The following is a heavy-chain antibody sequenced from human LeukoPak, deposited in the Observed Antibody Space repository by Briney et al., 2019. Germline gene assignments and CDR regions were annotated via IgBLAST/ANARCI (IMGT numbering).Heavy chain of an antibody. CDR2: IRSKAYGGTT. J-gene: IGHJ5*02. D-gene: IGHD6-6*01. CDR1: GFTFGDYA. CDR3: TRPEYSSSSGWFDP. V-gene: IGHV3-49*03. Sequence: PGGSLRLSCTASGFTFGDYAMSWFRQAPGKGLEWVGFIRSKAYGGTTEYAASVKGRFTISRDDSKSIAYLQMNSLKTEDTAVYYCTRPEYSSSSGWFDPWGQGTLVTVSS.